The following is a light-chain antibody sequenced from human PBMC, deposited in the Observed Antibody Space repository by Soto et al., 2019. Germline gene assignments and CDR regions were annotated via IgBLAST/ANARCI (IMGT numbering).Light chain of an antibody. CDR1: QNIRSR. J-gene: IGKJ1*01. Sequence: DIQMTQSPSSLSASLGDGLPITCRASQNIRSRLAWFQQKPGKAPKLLIYDASSLESGVPQRFSGSGSGTEFTLTISSLQTDDFSTYYCQQYHSYWTFGQGTKVDIK. CDR2: DAS. V-gene: IGKV1-5*01. CDR3: QQYHSYWT.